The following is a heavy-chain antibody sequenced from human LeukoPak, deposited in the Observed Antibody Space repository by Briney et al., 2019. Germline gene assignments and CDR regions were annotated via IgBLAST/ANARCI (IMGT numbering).Heavy chain of an antibody. CDR3: AREYSSSALGS. CDR1: GHTFTSYY. J-gene: IGHJ4*02. CDR2: INPSGGST. V-gene: IGHV1-46*01. D-gene: IGHD6-6*01. Sequence: ASVKVSCKASGHTFTSYYMHWVRQAPGQGLEWMGIINPSGGSTSYAQKFQGRVTMTRDMSTSTVYMELSSLRSEDTAVYYCAREYSSSALGSWGQGTLVTVSS.